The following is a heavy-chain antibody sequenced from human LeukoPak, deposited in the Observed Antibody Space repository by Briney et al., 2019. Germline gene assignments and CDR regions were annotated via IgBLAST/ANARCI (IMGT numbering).Heavy chain of an antibody. CDR3: ARQGCSSTSCYREYYFDY. Sequence: PSETLSLTCTVSGGSISSSSYYWGWIRQPPGKGLEWIGSIYYSGSTYYNPSLKSRVTISVDTSKNQFSLKLSSVTAADTAVYYCARQGCSSTSCYREYYFDYWGQGTLVTVSS. J-gene: IGHJ4*02. D-gene: IGHD2-2*01. V-gene: IGHV4-39*01. CDR1: GGSISSSSYY. CDR2: IYYSGST.